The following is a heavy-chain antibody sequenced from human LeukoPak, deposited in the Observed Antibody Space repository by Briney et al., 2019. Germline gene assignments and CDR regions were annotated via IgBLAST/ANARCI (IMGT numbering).Heavy chain of an antibody. Sequence: GESLKISCEGSGYSFSHYWIGWVRQMPGKGLEWMGIIYPADSDIRYSPSFQGQVTISADKSISTAYLQWSSLKASDTAMYYCARQEYCSGGSCYTWFDPWGQGTLVTVSS. CDR2: IYPADSDI. V-gene: IGHV5-51*01. D-gene: IGHD2-15*01. J-gene: IGHJ5*02. CDR3: ARQEYCSGGSCYTWFDP. CDR1: GYSFSHYW.